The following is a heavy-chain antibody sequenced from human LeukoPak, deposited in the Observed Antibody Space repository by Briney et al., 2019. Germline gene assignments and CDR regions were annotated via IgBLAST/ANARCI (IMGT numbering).Heavy chain of an antibody. V-gene: IGHV4-39*01. CDR1: GGSISSSSYY. CDR3: ARSSWSTRQYFQH. CDR2: IYYSGGT. J-gene: IGHJ1*01. D-gene: IGHD6-13*01. Sequence: PSETLSLTCTVSGGSISSSSYYWGWIRQPPGKGLEWIARIYYSGGTYYNPSLKSRVTISVDTSKNQFSLKLSSVTAADTAVYYCARSSWSTRQYFQHWGQGTLVTVSS.